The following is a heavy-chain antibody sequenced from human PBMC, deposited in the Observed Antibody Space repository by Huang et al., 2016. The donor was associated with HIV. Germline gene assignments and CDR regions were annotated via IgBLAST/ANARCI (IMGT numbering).Heavy chain of an antibody. CDR1: GFTFSNVW. D-gene: IGHD5-12*01. J-gene: IGHJ4*02. Sequence: EVQLVESGGDLVKPGGSLRLSCVGSGFTFSNVWLTWVRQAPGKGLQWVGRIKSKSDGGTPDYAAPLKGRFTISRDDSKNTLYLQMNSLNIEDTAIYYCTTDPHFYGYVNFWGQGTLVTVSS. CDR3: TTDPHFYGYVNF. V-gene: IGHV3-15*01. CDR2: IKSKSDGGTP.